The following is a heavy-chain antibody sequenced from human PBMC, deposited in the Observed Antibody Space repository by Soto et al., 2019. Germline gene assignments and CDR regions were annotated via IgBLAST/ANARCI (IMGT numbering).Heavy chain of an antibody. V-gene: IGHV1-2*02. CDR1: GYTFTGYY. Sequence: ASVKVSFKASGYTFTGYYMHSVRQAPGQGLEWMGWINPNSGGTNYAQKFQGRATMTRDTSISTAYMELSRLRSDDTAVYYCARKIVDIVATTSYNWFDPWGQGTLVTVSS. D-gene: IGHD5-12*01. CDR2: INPNSGGT. CDR3: ARKIVDIVATTSYNWFDP. J-gene: IGHJ5*02.